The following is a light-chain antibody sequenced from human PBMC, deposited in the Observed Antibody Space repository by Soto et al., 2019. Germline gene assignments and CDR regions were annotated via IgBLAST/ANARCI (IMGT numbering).Light chain of an antibody. V-gene: IGLV2-8*01. J-gene: IGLJ2*01. Sequence: QSALTQPPSASGSPGQSVTISCTGTSSDVGGYDSVSWYQHHPGKAPQLMIYEVNKRPSGVPDRFSGSKSGNTASLTVSGLHADDEADYYCIWYADSTHVALGGGTKLTVL. CDR3: IWYADSTHVA. CDR1: SSDVGGYDS. CDR2: EVN.